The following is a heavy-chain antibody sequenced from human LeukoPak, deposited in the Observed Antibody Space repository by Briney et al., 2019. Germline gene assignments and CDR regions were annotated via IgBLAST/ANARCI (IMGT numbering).Heavy chain of an antibody. CDR1: GYTFTGYY. D-gene: IGHD2-15*01. Sequence: ASVKVSCKASGYTFTGYYMHWVRQAPGQGLEWMGWINPNSGGTNYAQKFQGRFTMTRDTSISTAYMELSRLRSDDTAVYYCARGYCSGGSCYLMAYYYYGMDVWGQGTTVTVSS. CDR2: INPNSGGT. CDR3: ARGYCSGGSCYLMAYYYYGMDV. V-gene: IGHV1-2*02. J-gene: IGHJ6*02.